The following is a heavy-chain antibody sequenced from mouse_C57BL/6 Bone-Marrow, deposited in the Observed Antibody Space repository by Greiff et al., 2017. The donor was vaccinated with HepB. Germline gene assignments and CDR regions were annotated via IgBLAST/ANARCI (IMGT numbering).Heavy chain of an antibody. CDR1: GYSFTDYN. J-gene: IGHJ4*01. D-gene: IGHD1-1*01. Sequence: EVKLQESGPELVKPGASVKISCKASGYSFTDYNMNWVKQSNGKSLEWIGVINPNYGTTSSNQKFKGKATLTVDQSSSTAYMQLNSLTSEDTAVYDRASERLRAMDYWGQGTSVTVSS. CDR2: INPNYGTT. V-gene: IGHV1-39*01. CDR3: ASERLRAMDY.